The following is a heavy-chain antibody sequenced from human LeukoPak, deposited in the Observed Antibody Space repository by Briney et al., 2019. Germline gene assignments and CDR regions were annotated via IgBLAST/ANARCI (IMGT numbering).Heavy chain of an antibody. D-gene: IGHD3-16*01. CDR2: IKEDGSEK. CDR3: AGDYVWGSHEPDY. J-gene: IGHJ4*02. Sequence: GGSLRLSCAASGFTFSTHWMSWFRQAPGKGLEWLGNIKEDGSEKYYLDSVRGRFTISRGNAKNSLYLQMNSLRAEDSALYYCAGDYVWGSHEPDYWGQGTLVTVSS. V-gene: IGHV3-7*01. CDR1: GFTFSTHW.